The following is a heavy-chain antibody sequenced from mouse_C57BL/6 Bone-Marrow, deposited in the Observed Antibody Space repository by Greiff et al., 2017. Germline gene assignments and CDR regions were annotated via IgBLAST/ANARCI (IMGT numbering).Heavy chain of an antibody. CDR3: ARLQERGYFDY. CDR1: GFTFSSYT. Sequence: EVKLMESGGGLVKPGGSLKLSCAASGFTFSSYTLSWVRQTPEKRLEWVATISGGGGNTYYPDSVKGRFTISSDNSKNPLYLQMDSLRSEDTALYYCARLQERGYFDYWGQGTTLTVSS. CDR2: ISGGGGNT. V-gene: IGHV5-9*01. J-gene: IGHJ2*01.